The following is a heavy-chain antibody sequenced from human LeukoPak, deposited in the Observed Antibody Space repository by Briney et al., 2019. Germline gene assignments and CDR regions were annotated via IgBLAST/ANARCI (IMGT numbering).Heavy chain of an antibody. V-gene: IGHV3-30*02. D-gene: IGHD3-22*01. J-gene: IGHJ3*02. Sequence: GGSLRLSCAASGFTFSSYDMHWVRQAPGKGLEWVAFIRYDGINKYYPDSVKGRFTISRDNSKNTLYLQMNSVRAEDTAVYYCARTRITMIADAFDIWGQGTMVTVSS. CDR3: ARTRITMIADAFDI. CDR2: IRYDGINK. CDR1: GFTFSSYD.